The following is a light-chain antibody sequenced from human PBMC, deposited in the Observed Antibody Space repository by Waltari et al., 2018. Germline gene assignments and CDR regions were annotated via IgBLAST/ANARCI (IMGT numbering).Light chain of an antibody. CDR1: TSDVGGYNY. CDR2: EVT. CDR3: SSYAHSDAVV. Sequence: QSALTQPPPASGSPGQSVTISCTGTTSDVGGYNYVSWYQQHPGKAPKRIISEVTKRPAGVPDRFSGSKSCSTAALTGAGRQAEDEADYYCSSYAHSDAVVFGGGTRLTVL. J-gene: IGLJ2*01. V-gene: IGLV2-8*01.